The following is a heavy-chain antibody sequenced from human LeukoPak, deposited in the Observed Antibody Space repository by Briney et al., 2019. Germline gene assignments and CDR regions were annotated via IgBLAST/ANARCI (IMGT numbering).Heavy chain of an antibody. CDR3: AKYLQPSGAPYALDF. CDR2: IASSGNI. D-gene: IGHD2-15*01. V-gene: IGHV3-23*01. Sequence: QPGGSLRLSCSASGFSVSTYAMGWVHQTPVRGLEWVASIASSGNIMYAESPKGRFTISRDSSTNTVFLQINSLRAEDTAVYHCAKYLQPSGAPYALDFWGQGTKVTVSS. J-gene: IGHJ3*01. CDR1: GFSVSTYA.